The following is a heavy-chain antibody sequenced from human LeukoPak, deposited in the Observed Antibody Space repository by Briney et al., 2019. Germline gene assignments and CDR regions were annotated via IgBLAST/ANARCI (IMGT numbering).Heavy chain of an antibody. CDR3: ARMRVVAGTIGYGMDV. CDR1: GFTFSSYR. V-gene: IGHV3-74*01. CDR2: INSDGSST. Sequence: PGGSLRLSCAASGFTFSSYRMHWVRQVPGKGLVWVSRINSDGSSTSYADFMKGRFTISRDNAKNTLYLQMNSLRAEDTAMYYCARMRVVAGTIGYGMDVWGQGTTVTVS. J-gene: IGHJ6*02. D-gene: IGHD6-19*01.